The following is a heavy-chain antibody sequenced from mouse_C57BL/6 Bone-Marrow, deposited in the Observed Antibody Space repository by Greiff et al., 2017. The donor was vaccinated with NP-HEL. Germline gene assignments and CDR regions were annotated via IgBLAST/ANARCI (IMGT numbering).Heavy chain of an antibody. CDR3: ARPNWGFAY. CDR1: GYSFTGYY. CDR2: INPSTGGT. D-gene: IGHD4-1*01. J-gene: IGHJ3*01. Sequence: EVQLQESGPELVKPGASVKISCKASGYSFTGYYMNWVKQSPEKSLEWIGEINPSTGGTTYNQKFKAKATLTVDKSSSTAYMQLKSLTSEDSAVYYCARPNWGFAYWGQGTLVTVSA. V-gene: IGHV1-42*01.